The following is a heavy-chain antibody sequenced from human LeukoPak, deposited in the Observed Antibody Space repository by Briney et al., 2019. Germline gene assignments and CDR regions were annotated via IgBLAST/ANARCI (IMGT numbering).Heavy chain of an antibody. CDR2: INPSGGST. D-gene: IGHD3-22*01. J-gene: IGHJ4*02. CDR1: GYTFSSYY. Sequence: ASVKVSCQAAGYTFSSYYMHWVRQAPGQGLEWMGIINPSGGSTNYAQKFQGRVTITRDTSTSTVYMELSSLRSEDTAVYYCARAGAIVVRFDYWGQGTLVTVSS. CDR3: ARAGAIVVRFDY. V-gene: IGHV1-46*01.